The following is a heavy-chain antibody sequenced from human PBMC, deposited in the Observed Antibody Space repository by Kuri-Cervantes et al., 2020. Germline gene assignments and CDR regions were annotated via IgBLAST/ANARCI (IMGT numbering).Heavy chain of an antibody. D-gene: IGHD6-13*01. V-gene: IGHV3-23*01. CDR3: AKDGAAAGYYFDY. CDR1: GFTYSTYA. CDR2: ISSSGGST. J-gene: IGHJ4*02. Sequence: GESLKISCAASGFTYSTYAMSWVRQAPGKGLEWVSAISSSGGSTYYADSVKGRFTISRDISRNTLYPYLQMDSLRAEDTAVYYCAKDGAAAGYYFDYWGQGSLVTVSS.